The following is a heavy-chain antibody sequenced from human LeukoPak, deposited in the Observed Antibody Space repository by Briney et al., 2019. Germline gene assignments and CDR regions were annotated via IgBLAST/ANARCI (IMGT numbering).Heavy chain of an antibody. CDR2: INPNSGGT. CDR3: ARDTPGSTSNWFDP. Sequence: ASVTVSCKASGYTFTGYYMHWVRQAPGQGLEWMGWINPNSGGTNYAQKFQGRVTITRDTSISTAYMELSRLRSDDAAVYYCARDTPGSTSNWFDPWGQGTLVTVSS. J-gene: IGHJ5*02. V-gene: IGHV1-2*02. D-gene: IGHD5/OR15-5a*01. CDR1: GYTFTGYY.